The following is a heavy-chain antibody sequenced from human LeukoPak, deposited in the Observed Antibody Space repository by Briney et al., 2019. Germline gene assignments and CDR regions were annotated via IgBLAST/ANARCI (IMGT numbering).Heavy chain of an antibody. J-gene: IGHJ3*02. D-gene: IGHD1-7*01. CDR3: ARSRRITGTPMRAFDI. CDR2: ISSSGSTI. V-gene: IGHV3-11*04. CDR1: GFTFSDYY. Sequence: PGGSLRLSCAASGFTFSDYYMSWIRQAPGKGLEWVSYISSSGSTIYYADSVKGRFTISRDNAKNSLYLQMNSLRAEDTAVYYCARSRRITGTPMRAFDIWGQRTMVTVSS.